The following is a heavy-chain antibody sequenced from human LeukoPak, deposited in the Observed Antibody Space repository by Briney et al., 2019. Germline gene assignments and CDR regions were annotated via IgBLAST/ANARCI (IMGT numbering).Heavy chain of an antibody. CDR3: AREIRYCSGSKCYLFDY. V-gene: IGHV3-48*03. J-gene: IGHJ4*02. D-gene: IGHD2-15*01. CDR2: ISSSGSTV. CDR1: GFTFSSYE. Sequence: GGSLRLSCAASGFTFSSYEMNWVRQAPGKGLEWVSYISSSGSTVYYADSVKGRFTISRDNAKNSLYLQMNSLRAEDTAVYYCAREIRYCSGSKCYLFDYWGQGTLVTVSS.